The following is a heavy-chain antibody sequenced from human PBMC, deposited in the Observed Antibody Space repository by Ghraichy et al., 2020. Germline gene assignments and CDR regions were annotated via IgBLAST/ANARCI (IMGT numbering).Heavy chain of an antibody. D-gene: IGHD4-17*01. V-gene: IGHV3-9*01. J-gene: IGHJ4*02. CDR1: GFTFDDYA. CDR2: ISWNSGSI. CDR3: AKAPRGDYVSYYFDY. Sequence: GGSLRLSCAASGFTFDDYAMHWVRQAPGKGLEWVSGISWNSGSIGYADSVEGRFTISRDNAKNSLYLQMNSLRAEDTALYYCAKAPRGDYVSYYFDYWGQGTLVTVSS.